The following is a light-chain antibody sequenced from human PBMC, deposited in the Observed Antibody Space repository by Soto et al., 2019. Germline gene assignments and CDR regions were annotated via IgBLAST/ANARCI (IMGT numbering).Light chain of an antibody. Sequence: QPVLTQPPSASGTPGQRVTISCSGSSSNIGSNYVYWYQQVPGTAPKLLIYRNTQRPSGVPDRFSGSKSGTSASLAISGLRSEDEADYYCAAWDDSLSGLVFGGGTKVTVL. J-gene: IGLJ2*01. CDR1: SSNIGSNY. V-gene: IGLV1-47*01. CDR2: RNT. CDR3: AAWDDSLSGLV.